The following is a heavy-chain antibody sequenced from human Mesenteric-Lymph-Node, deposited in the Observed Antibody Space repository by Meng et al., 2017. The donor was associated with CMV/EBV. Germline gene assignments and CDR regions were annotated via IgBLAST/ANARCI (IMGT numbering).Heavy chain of an antibody. D-gene: IGHD2-2*03. CDR3: ARGSGYCTSDTCYQAYYFDS. Sequence: FTSYGISWVRQAPGQGLEWMGRINPDTGGTNYAQKFQGRVTMTSDTSITTAYMELNTLRSDDTAIYYCARGSGYCTSDTCYQAYYFDSWGQGTLVTVSS. CDR2: INPDTGGT. CDR1: FTSYG. J-gene: IGHJ4*02. V-gene: IGHV1-2*06.